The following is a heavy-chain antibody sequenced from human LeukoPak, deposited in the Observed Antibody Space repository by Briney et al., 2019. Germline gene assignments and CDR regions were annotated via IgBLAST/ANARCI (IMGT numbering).Heavy chain of an antibody. Sequence: SETLSLTCTVSGGSISSYYWSWFRQPPGKGLEWIGYIYYSGSTNYNPSLKSRVTISVDTSKNQLSLKLSSVTAADTAVYYCARDPFVYCSGGSCYSVSYWGQGTLVTVSS. D-gene: IGHD2-15*01. J-gene: IGHJ4*02. CDR2: IYYSGST. V-gene: IGHV4-59*01. CDR1: GGSISSYY. CDR3: ARDPFVYCSGGSCYSVSY.